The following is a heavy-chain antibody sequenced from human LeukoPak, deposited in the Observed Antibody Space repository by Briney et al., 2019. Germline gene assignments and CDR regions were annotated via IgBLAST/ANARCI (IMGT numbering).Heavy chain of an antibody. CDR1: GGSISSSSYY. V-gene: IGHV4-39*01. CDR2: IYYSGST. J-gene: IGHJ3*02. CDR3: ARPYYDFWSGFHGGAFDI. Sequence: SETLSLTCTVSGGSISSSSYYWGWIRQPPGKGLEWIGSIYYSGSTYYNPSLKSRVTISVDTSKNQFSLKLSSVTAADTAVYYCARPYYDFWSGFHGGAFDIWGQGTMVTVSS. D-gene: IGHD3-3*01.